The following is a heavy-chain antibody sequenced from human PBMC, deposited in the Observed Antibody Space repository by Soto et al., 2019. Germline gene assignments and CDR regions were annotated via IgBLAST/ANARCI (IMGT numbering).Heavy chain of an antibody. Sequence: SETLSLTCTVSGGSISSGGYYWSLIRQHPGKGLEWIGYIYYSGSTYYNPSLKSRVTISVDTSKHQFSLKLSSVTAADTAVYNCAIDGGITRLGVVTPEDYYMGVWGKGTTVTVPS. CDR2: IYYSGST. V-gene: IGHV4-31*03. D-gene: IGHD3-3*01. CDR3: AIDGGITRLGVVTPEDYYMGV. CDR1: GGSISSGGYY. J-gene: IGHJ6*03.